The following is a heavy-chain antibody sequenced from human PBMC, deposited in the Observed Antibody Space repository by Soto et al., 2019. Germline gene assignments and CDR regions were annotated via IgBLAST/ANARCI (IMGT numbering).Heavy chain of an antibody. CDR3: ARGPTLIAALDY. CDR1: GGSISSGGYY. D-gene: IGHD6-13*01. J-gene: IGHJ4*02. Sequence: SETLSLTCTVSGGSISSGGYYWSWIRQHPGKGLEWIGYIYYSGSTYYNPSLKSRVTISVDTSKNQFSLKLSSVTAADTAVYYCARGPTLIAALDYWGQGTLVTVSS. V-gene: IGHV4-31*03. CDR2: IYYSGST.